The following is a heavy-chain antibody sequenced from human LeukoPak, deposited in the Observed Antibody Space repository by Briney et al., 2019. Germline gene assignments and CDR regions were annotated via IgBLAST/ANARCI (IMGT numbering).Heavy chain of an antibody. D-gene: IGHD3-9*01. J-gene: IGHJ4*02. V-gene: IGHV3-23*01. CDR1: GFTFSSYA. CDR3: AKVGPVLRYFDWLSAGDY. Sequence: GGSLRLSCAASGFTFSSYAMSWVRQAPGKGLEWVSAISGGGGSTYYADSVKGRFTISRDNSKNTLYLQMNSLRVEDTAVYYCAKVGPVLRYFDWLSAGDYWGQGTLLTVSS. CDR2: ISGGGGST.